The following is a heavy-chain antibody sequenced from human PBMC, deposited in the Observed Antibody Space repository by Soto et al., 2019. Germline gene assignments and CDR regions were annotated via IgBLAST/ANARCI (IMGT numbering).Heavy chain of an antibody. CDR2: ISSSGANT. CDR3: AKAYDTTGL. CDR1: GPTFSTYA. J-gene: IGHJ2*01. V-gene: IGHV3-23*01. D-gene: IGHD3-9*01. Sequence: EVPLLESGGGLVQPGGSLRLSCAASGPTFSTYAMSWVRQAPGKGLEWVSAISSSGANTYYADSVKGRFTISRDNSKNTLYLQMNSRRAEDTAVYYCAKAYDTTGLWGRGTLVTVSS.